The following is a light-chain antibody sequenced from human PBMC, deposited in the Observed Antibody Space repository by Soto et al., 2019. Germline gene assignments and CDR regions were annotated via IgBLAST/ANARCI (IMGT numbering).Light chain of an antibody. CDR3: QQYTGPPTT. CDR1: QTVSSNY. Sequence: EIILPQSPDTLSLSPGERATLSCRGSQTVSSNYLAWCQQRPGQAPRLLIYGASTRAAGIQDRFCGRWSGTDFTLTITRLEPEDSAVYFCQQYTGPPTTFGQGTRLENK. J-gene: IGKJ5*01. CDR2: GAS. V-gene: IGKV3-20*01.